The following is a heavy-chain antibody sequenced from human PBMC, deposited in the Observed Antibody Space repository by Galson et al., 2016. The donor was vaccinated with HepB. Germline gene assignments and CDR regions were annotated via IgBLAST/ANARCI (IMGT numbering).Heavy chain of an antibody. CDR1: GFAFNTYW. V-gene: IGHV3-7*01. CDR3: ARDYRHCGADPM. CDR2: IKQDASEK. J-gene: IGHJ4*02. Sequence: SLRLSRAAAGFAFNTYWMSWVRHAPGKGLEWVANIKQDASEKYYVDYVKGRFTISRDNAKNSLYLQMTSLTADDTAVYYCARDYRHCGADPMGAQGTLVTVSS. D-gene: IGHD2-21*02.